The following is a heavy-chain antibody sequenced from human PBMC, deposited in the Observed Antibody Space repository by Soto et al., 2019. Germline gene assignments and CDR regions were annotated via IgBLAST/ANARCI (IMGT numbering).Heavy chain of an antibody. Sequence: QVQLVQSGAEVKKLGASVKVSCKASGYTFTSYDINWVRQATGQGLEWMGWMNPNSGNTGYAQKFQGRVTMTRNTSISTAYMELSSLRSEDTAVYYCARWPDGYYYYGMDVLGQGTTVTVSS. V-gene: IGHV1-8*01. CDR3: ARWPDGYYYYGMDV. J-gene: IGHJ6*02. CDR1: GYTFTSYD. CDR2: MNPNSGNT.